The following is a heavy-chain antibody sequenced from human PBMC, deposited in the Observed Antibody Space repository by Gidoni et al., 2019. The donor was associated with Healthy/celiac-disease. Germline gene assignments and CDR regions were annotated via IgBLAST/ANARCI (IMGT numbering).Heavy chain of an antibody. Sequence: QVQLVQSGAEVKKPGAYVKVPGKASGDTFTSYYMHRGRQAPGQGLEWMGIINPSGGSTSYAQKFHGRVTMTRDTSTSTVYMELSSLRSEDTAVYYCARATPLLGYCSSTSCYLNWFDPWGQGTLVTVSS. CDR2: INPSGGST. CDR3: ARATPLLGYCSSTSCYLNWFDP. J-gene: IGHJ5*02. D-gene: IGHD2-2*01. V-gene: IGHV1-46*01. CDR1: GDTFTSYY.